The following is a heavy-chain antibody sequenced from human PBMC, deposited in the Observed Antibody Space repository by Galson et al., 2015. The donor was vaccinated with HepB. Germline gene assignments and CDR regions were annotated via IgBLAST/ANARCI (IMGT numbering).Heavy chain of an antibody. CDR3: ARDRIAAAGTHYYYGMDV. D-gene: IGHD6-13*01. V-gene: IGHV1-18*04. CDR1: GYTFTSYG. Sequence: SVKVSCKASGYTFTSYGISWVRQAPGQGLEWMGWISAYNGNTNYAQKLQGRVTMTTDTSTSTAYMELRSLRSDDTAVYYCARDRIAAAGTHYYYGMDVWGQGTTVTVSS. J-gene: IGHJ6*02. CDR2: ISAYNGNT.